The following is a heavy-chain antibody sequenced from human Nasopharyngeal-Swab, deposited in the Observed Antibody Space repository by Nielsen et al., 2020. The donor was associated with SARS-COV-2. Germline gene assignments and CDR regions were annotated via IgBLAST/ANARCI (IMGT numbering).Heavy chain of an antibody. CDR1: GGSVSRGSHY. Sequence: SETLSLTCTVSGGSVSRGSHYWTWIRQPPGRERDWIGYIFYTRNTNYNPSLESRVTMSIDTSKNQFSLKLSSVTAADTDVYYCARDRGDLRKYHFDSWGQGTQIAVSS. V-gene: IGHV4-61*01. J-gene: IGHJ4*02. CDR2: IFYTRNT. D-gene: IGHD2-2*01. CDR3: ARDRGDLRKYHFDS.